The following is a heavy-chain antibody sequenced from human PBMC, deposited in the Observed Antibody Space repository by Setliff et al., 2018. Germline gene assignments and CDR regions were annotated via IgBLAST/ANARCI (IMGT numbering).Heavy chain of an antibody. CDR1: GGSISHHY. Sequence: SETLSLTCTVSGGSISHHYWSWIRQPPGKGLEWVGYMYNSGNTNYNPSLRRRVAISVDKSKNQFSLRLSSVTAADTAVYYCARALLWFGEGMDVWGKGTTVTVS. V-gene: IGHV4-59*11. CDR3: ARALLWFGEGMDV. CDR2: MYNSGNT. J-gene: IGHJ6*03. D-gene: IGHD3-10*01.